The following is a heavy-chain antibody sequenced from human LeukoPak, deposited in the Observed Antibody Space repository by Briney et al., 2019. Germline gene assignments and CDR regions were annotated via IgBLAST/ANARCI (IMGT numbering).Heavy chain of an antibody. CDR1: GFTFSSYE. Sequence: PGGSLRLSCAASGFTFSSYEMNWVRQAPGKGLEWVLYISGSGNTIYYADSVKGRFTISRDNAKNSLYLQMNSLRAEDTAVYYCAGGGWYDYWGQGTLVTVSS. CDR2: ISGSGNTI. CDR3: AGGGWYDY. D-gene: IGHD6-19*01. V-gene: IGHV3-48*03. J-gene: IGHJ4*02.